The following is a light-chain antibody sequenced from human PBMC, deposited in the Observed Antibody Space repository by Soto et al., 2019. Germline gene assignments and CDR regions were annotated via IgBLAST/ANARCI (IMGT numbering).Light chain of an antibody. V-gene: IGLV6-57*04. J-gene: IGLJ2*01. Sequence: NFMLTQPHSVSESPGKTLSISCTRSSGSIANNHVQWYQQRPGSAPTTVIYENNQRLSGVPDRSSGSTDGSSSSASLTISGLHYEDEADYYCQSYDSDFVVFGGGTKLTVL. CDR1: SGSIANNH. CDR3: QSYDSDFVV. CDR2: ENN.